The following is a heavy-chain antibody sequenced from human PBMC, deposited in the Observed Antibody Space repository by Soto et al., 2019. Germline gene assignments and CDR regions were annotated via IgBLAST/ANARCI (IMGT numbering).Heavy chain of an antibody. J-gene: IGHJ5*02. Sequence: EVHLLESGGGLVQPGGSLRLSCAASGFAFSSCAMTWVRQAPGKGLEWVSTVTPGGDSTYYADSVKGRFTISRDNSNNAACLQMNNLRVEDTAIYYCVKDRGFIPALGQGTLVTVSS. CDR1: GFAFSSCA. CDR3: VKDRGFIPA. CDR2: VTPGGDST. D-gene: IGHD2-2*02. V-gene: IGHV3-23*01.